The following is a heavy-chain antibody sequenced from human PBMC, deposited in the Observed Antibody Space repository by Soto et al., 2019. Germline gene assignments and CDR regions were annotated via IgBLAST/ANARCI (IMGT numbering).Heavy chain of an antibody. Sequence: PSETLTLTCTVSGGSISSGGYYWSWIRQHKGKGLEWIGNIYYSGSTYYNPSLKSRFTISIDTSKNQFSLQLSSVTAADTAVYYCARTLYYSVSGPSGYCGQGPLVTVYS. CDR3: ARTLYYSVSGPSGY. CDR2: IYYSGST. J-gene: IGHJ4*02. CDR1: GGSISSGGYY. V-gene: IGHV4-31*03. D-gene: IGHD3-10*01.